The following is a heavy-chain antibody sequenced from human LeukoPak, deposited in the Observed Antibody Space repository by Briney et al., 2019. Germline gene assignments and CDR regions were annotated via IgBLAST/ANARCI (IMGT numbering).Heavy chain of an antibody. Sequence: PGGSLRLSCAASGFTFSNAWMSWVRQAPGKGLEWVGRIKSKTDGGTTDYAAPVKGRFTISRDDSKNTLYLQMNSLKTEDTAVYYCTTELTYYDFWSGSPDYFDYWGQGTLVTVSS. CDR3: TTELTYYDFWSGSPDYFDY. D-gene: IGHD3-3*01. CDR1: GFTFSNAW. CDR2: IKSKTDGGTT. J-gene: IGHJ4*02. V-gene: IGHV3-15*01.